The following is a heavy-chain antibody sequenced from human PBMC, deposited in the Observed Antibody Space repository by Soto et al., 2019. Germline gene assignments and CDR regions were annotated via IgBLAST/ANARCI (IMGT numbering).Heavy chain of an antibody. CDR2: IDPSDSYT. D-gene: IGHD6-19*01. CDR3: ARRTTNPYSSGWYDY. CDR1: GYSFTSYW. Sequence: EVQLVQSGAEVKKPGESLRISCKGSGYSFTSYWISWVRQMPGKGLEWMGRIDPSDSYTNYSPSFQGHVTISADKSISTAYLQWSSLKASDTAMYYCARRTTNPYSSGWYDYWGQGTLVTVSS. J-gene: IGHJ4*02. V-gene: IGHV5-10-1*01.